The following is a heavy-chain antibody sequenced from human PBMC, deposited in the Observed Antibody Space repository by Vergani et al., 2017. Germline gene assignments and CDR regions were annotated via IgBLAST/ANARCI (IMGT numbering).Heavy chain of an antibody. CDR1: GGSISSSSYY. V-gene: IGHV4-39*07. CDR3: ASSSWFYYYYGMDV. J-gene: IGHJ6*02. CDR2: IYYSGST. D-gene: IGHD6-13*01. Sequence: QLQLQESGPGLVKPSETLSLTCTVSGGSISSSSYYWGWIRQPPGKGLEWIGSIYYSGSTYYNPSLKSRVTISVDTSKNQFSLKLSSVTAADTAVYYCASSSWFYYYYGMDVWGQGTTVTVSS.